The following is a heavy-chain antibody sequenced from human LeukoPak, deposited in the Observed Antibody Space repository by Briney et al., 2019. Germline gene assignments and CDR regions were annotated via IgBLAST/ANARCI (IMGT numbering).Heavy chain of an antibody. V-gene: IGHV4-34*01. J-gene: IGHJ3*01. CDR1: GGSFSGYY. CDR3: ARGYSSGWYGHFDY. D-gene: IGHD6-19*01. Sequence: SETLSLTWAVYGGSFSGYYWSWIRQPPGKGLEWIGEINHSGSTNYNPSLKSRVTISVDTSKNQFSLKLSSVTAADTAVYYCARGYSSGWYGHFDYWGQGTMVTVSS. CDR2: INHSGST.